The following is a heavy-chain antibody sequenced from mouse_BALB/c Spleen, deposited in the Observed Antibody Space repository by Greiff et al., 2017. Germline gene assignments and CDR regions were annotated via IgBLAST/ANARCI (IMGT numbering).Heavy chain of an antibody. V-gene: IGHV14-3*02. CDR1: GFNIKDTY. CDR3: VYDYDWFAY. CDR2: IDPANGNT. J-gene: IGHJ3*01. Sequence: VQLQQSGAELVKPGASVKLSCTASGFNIKDTYMHWVKQRPEQGLEWIGRIDPANGNTKYDPKFQGKATITADTSSNTAYLQLSGLTSEDTAVYYCVYDYDWFAYWGQGTLVTVSA. D-gene: IGHD2-4*01.